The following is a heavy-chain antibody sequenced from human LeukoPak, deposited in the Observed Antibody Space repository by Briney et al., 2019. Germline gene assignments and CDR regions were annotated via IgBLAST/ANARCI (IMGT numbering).Heavy chain of an antibody. D-gene: IGHD6-19*01. CDR1: GGSIRNYF. J-gene: IGHJ4*02. Sequence: SETLSLTCTVSGGSIRNYFWSWIRQPPGKGLEWIGFITYSGSTDHSPSLKSRVTISVDASKNQFSLKLTSVTAADTAVYYCVRHTTSGWYQVVYWGQGTLVTVSS. V-gene: IGHV4-59*01. CDR2: ITYSGST. CDR3: VRHTTSGWYQVVY.